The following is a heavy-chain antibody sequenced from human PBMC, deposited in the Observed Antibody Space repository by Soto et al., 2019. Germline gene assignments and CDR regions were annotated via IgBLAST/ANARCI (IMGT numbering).Heavy chain of an antibody. J-gene: IGHJ1*01. CDR1: GFTFSGST. V-gene: IGHV3-73*02. D-gene: IGHD2-15*01. CDR2: IRSKANDYAT. Sequence: EVQLVQSGGGLVQPGGSLKLSCAASGFTFSGSTVHWVRQASGEGLQWVGRIRSKANDYATTYIASVKGRFTISRDDSRNTAYLQMSDLKTEDTAVYYCTGGYCTGGTCYSGYFQHWRQGALVTVVS. CDR3: TGGYCTGGTCYSGYFQH.